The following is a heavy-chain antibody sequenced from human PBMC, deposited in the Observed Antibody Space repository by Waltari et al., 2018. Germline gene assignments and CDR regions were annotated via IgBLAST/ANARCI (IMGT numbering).Heavy chain of an antibody. D-gene: IGHD2-2*01. CDR1: GGTFRIHA. J-gene: IGHJ3*01. CDR2: VIPMFGTV. CDR3: ASGAGYCSSSNCPHDAFNV. Sequence: QVQLMQSGAEVKKPGSSVKVSCKASGGTFRIHAISWVRQARGKGLEWLGGVIPMFGTVNYAQRFQGRVTITAAESTSTIYMELHTLRSEDTAVYYCASGAGYCSSSNCPHDAFNVWGQGTMVTVSS. V-gene: IGHV1-69*01.